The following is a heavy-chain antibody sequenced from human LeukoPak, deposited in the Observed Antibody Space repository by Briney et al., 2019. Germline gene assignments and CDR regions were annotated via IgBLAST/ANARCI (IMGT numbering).Heavy chain of an antibody. CDR3: ARYSGSYEVNYYYYYGMDV. CDR2: IKQDGSEK. Sequence: GGSLRLSCAASGFTFSSYCMSWVRQAPGKGLEWVANIKQDGSEKYYVDSVKGRFTISRDNAKNSLCLQMNSLRAEDTAVYYCARYSGSYEVNYYYYYGMDVWGQGTTVTVSS. J-gene: IGHJ6*02. CDR1: GFTFSSYC. D-gene: IGHD1-26*01. V-gene: IGHV3-7*03.